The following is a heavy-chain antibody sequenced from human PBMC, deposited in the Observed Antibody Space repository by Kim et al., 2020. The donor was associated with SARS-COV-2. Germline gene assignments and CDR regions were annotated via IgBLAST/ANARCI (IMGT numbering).Heavy chain of an antibody. D-gene: IGHD1-20*01. Sequence: YSENFQGRVTFTRDATANTAHMRLNSLTSEDTAVYYCATALRYTDEFDYWGQGTLLTVSS. J-gene: IGHJ4*02. CDR3: ATALRYTDEFDY. V-gene: IGHV1-3*01.